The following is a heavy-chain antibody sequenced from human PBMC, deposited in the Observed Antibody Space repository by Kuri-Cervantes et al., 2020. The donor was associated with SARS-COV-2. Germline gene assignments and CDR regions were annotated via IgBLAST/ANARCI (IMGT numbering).Heavy chain of an antibody. J-gene: IGHJ4*02. Sequence: SQTLSLTCTVSGGSISRSSYYWGWIRQPPGKGLEWIGSIYYSGSTYYNPSLKSRVTISVDTSKNQFSLKLSSVTAADTAVYYCARHGLRYYGSGSLTTFDNWGQGTLVTVSS. CDR2: IYYSGST. V-gene: IGHV4-39*01. D-gene: IGHD3-10*01. CDR1: GGSISRSSYY. CDR3: ARHGLRYYGSGSLTTFDN.